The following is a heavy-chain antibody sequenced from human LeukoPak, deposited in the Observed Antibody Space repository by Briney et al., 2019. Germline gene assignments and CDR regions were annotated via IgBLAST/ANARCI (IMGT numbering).Heavy chain of an antibody. CDR3: ARVLGSGYSYDAFDI. CDR1: GYTFTSYG. CDR2: ISAYNGNT. D-gene: IGHD3-3*01. Sequence: ASVKVSCKASGYTFTSYGISWVRQAPGQGLEWMGWISAYNGNTNYAQKLQGRVTMTTDTSTSTAYMELRSLRSDDTAVYYCARVLGSGYSYDAFDIWGQGTMVTVSS. V-gene: IGHV1-18*01. J-gene: IGHJ3*02.